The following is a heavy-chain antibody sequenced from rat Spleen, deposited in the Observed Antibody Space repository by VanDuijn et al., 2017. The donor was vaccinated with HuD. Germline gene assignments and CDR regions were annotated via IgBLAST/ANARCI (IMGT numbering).Heavy chain of an antibody. J-gene: IGHJ4*01. CDR3: ARHDYSSYVMDA. CDR2: INMDSSTV. D-gene: IGHD1-2*01. CDR1: GFNFNDYW. Sequence: EVKLVESGGGLVQPGRSLKLSCTASGFNFNDYWMGWVRQAPGKGLEWIGEINMDSSTVKYVPSLKDKLTISRDNAQNTLYLQMSKLGSEDTAIYYCARHDYSSYVMDAWGQGASVTVSS. V-gene: IGHV4-2*01.